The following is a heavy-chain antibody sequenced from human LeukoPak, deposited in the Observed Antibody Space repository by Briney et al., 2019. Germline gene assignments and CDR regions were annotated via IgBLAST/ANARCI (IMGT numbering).Heavy chain of an antibody. D-gene: IGHD6-13*01. J-gene: IGHJ4*02. CDR2: ISSSSSYI. CDR3: AIPLARQQLAFRY. V-gene: IGHV3-21*01. CDR1: GFTFSSYS. Sequence: GGSLRLSCAASGFTFSSYSMNWVRQAPGKGLEWVSSISSSSSYIYYADSVKGRFTISRDNAKNSLYLQMNSLRAEDTAVYYCAIPLARQQLAFRYWGQGTLVTVSS.